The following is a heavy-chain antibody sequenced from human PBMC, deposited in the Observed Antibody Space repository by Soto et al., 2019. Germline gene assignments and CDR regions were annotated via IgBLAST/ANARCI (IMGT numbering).Heavy chain of an antibody. J-gene: IGHJ4*02. D-gene: IGHD4-17*01. CDR2: INPNSGGT. CDR1: GYTFTGYY. CDR3: ARGRVGDPTDY. Sequence: ASVKVSCKASGYTFTGYYMHWVRQAPGQGLEWMGWINPNSGGTNYAQKFQGWVTMTRDTSISTAYMELSSLRSEDTAVYYCARGRVGDPTDYWGQGTLVTVSS. V-gene: IGHV1-2*04.